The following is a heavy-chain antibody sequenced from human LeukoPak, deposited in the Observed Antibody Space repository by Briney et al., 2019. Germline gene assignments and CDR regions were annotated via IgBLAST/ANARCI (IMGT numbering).Heavy chain of an antibody. CDR1: GGTFSSYA. Sequence: SVKVCCKASGGTFSSYAISWVRQAPGQGLEWMGRIIPIFGIANYAQKFQGRVTITADKSTSTAYMELSSLRSEDTAVYYCAREGLSVDTAMVVFDYWGQGTLVTVSS. J-gene: IGHJ4*02. D-gene: IGHD5-18*01. CDR3: AREGLSVDTAMVVFDY. V-gene: IGHV1-69*04. CDR2: IIPIFGIA.